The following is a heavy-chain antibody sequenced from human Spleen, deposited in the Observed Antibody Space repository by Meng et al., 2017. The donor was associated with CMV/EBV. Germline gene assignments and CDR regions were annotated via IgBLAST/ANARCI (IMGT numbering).Heavy chain of an antibody. Sequence: SETLSLTCTVSGGSISSGTYYWGWIRQPPGKGLEWIGSIYYSGSTYYNPSLKSRVTISADTSKNQFSLKLNSVTAADTAVYYCARVRTYGGNSEDWFDPRGQGTLVTVSS. V-gene: IGHV4-39*07. CDR3: ARVRTYGGNSEDWFDP. CDR2: IYYSGST. CDR1: GGSISSGTYY. D-gene: IGHD4-23*01. J-gene: IGHJ5*02.